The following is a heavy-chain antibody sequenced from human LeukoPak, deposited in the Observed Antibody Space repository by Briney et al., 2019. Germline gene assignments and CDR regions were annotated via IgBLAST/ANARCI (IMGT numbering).Heavy chain of an antibody. CDR2: IYYSGST. V-gene: IGHV4-39*01. J-gene: IGHJ5*02. D-gene: IGHD2-2*01. Sequence: PSETLSLTCTVSGGSISSSSYYWGWIRQPPGKGLEWIGSIYYSGSTYYNPSLKSRVTISVDTSKNQFSLKLSSVTAANTAVYYCARQAPPSTDIVVEPTNWFDPWGQGTLVTVSS. CDR1: GGSISSSSYY. CDR3: ARQAPPSTDIVVEPTNWFDP.